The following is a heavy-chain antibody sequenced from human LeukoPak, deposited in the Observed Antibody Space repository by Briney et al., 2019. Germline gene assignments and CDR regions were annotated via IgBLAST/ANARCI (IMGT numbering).Heavy chain of an antibody. V-gene: IGHV1-18*04. J-gene: IGHJ4*02. CDR3: ARVEISSGCRY. CDR2: ISAYNGNT. D-gene: IGHD6-19*01. Sequence: ASVKVSCKASGYTFTSYYMHWVRQAPGQGLEWMGWISAYNGNTNYAQKLQGRVTMTTDTSTSTAYMELRSLRSDDTAVYYCARVEISSGCRYWGQGTLVTVSS. CDR1: GYTFTSYY.